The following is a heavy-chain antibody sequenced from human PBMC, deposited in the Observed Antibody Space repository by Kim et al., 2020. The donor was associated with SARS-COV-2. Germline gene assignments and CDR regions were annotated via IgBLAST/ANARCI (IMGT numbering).Heavy chain of an antibody. CDR2: ISYDGSNK. V-gene: IGHV3-30*18. Sequence: GGSLRLSCAASGFTFSSYGMHWVRQAPGKGLEWVAVISYDGSNKYYADSVKGRFTISRDNSKNTLYLQMNSLRAEDTAVYYCAKGERAAGRRWFDPWGQGSLVTVSS. CDR1: GFTFSSYG. D-gene: IGHD6-13*01. CDR3: AKGERAAGRRWFDP. J-gene: IGHJ5*02.